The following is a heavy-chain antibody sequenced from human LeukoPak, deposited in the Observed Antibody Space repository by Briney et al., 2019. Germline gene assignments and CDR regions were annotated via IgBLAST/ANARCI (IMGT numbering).Heavy chain of an antibody. D-gene: IGHD1-7*01. CDR1: GYIFTSYW. CDR2: IYPGDSDT. V-gene: IGHV5-51*01. J-gene: IGHJ6*02. Sequence: PGGSLRLSCKGSGYIFTSYWIGWERQMPGKGLEWMGIIYPGDSDTRYSPSFQGQVTISADKSISTAYLQWNSLKASDTAMYYCATGTATTYYYYYYGMDVWGQGTTVTVSS. CDR3: ATGTATTYYYYYYGMDV.